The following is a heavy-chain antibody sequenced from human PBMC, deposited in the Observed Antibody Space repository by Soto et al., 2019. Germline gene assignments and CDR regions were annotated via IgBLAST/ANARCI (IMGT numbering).Heavy chain of an antibody. Sequence: SETLSLTCTVSGGSISSYYWSWIRQPPGKGLEWIGYIYYSGSTNYNPSLKSRVTISVDTSKNQFSLKLSSVTAADTAVYYCARGIREYCTNGVCSDYWGQGTLVTVSS. CDR3: ARGIREYCTNGVCSDY. V-gene: IGHV4-59*01. CDR1: GGSISSYY. D-gene: IGHD2-8*01. CDR2: IYYSGST. J-gene: IGHJ4*02.